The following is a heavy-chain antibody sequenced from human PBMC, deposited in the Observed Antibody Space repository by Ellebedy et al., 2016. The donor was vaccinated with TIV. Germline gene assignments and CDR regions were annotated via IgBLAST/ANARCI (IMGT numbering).Heavy chain of an antibody. CDR2: ISWNSGSV. V-gene: IGHV3-9*01. D-gene: IGHD3-22*01. CDR1: GFNFDDYA. Sequence: GGSLRLXCAASGFNFDDYAMHWVRQAPGKELEWVSGISWNSGSVNYADSVKGRFTISRDNVNDSLHLQMNSLRPEDTAFYYCVKDKSVSGFSFWFFDLWGRGTLVTVSS. CDR3: VKDKSVSGFSFWFFDL. J-gene: IGHJ2*01.